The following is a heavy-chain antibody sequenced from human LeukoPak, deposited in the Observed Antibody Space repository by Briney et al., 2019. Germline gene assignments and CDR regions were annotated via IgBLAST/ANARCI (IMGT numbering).Heavy chain of an antibody. CDR3: ASQGY. J-gene: IGHJ4*02. V-gene: IGHV3-7*02. CDR2: IKQDGSEK. CDR1: GFTFNTYW. Sequence: AGSLRLSCAASGFTFNTYWMSWVRQAPGRGLEWVANIKQDGSEKNYVDSVKSRFTISRDNPKNALSLQMNSLRAEDTAVYHCASQGYWGQGTLVTFSS.